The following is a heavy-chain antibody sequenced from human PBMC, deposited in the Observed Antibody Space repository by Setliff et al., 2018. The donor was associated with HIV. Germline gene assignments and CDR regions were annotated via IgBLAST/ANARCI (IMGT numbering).Heavy chain of an antibody. CDR1: GFTFSDYS. CDR2: INSAFTST. D-gene: IGHD3-16*01. J-gene: IGHJ3*02. Sequence: RASVKISCAASGFTFSDYSMTWVRQAPGKGLEVVSYINSAFTSTQYADSVKGRFIISRDNANKSVFLQMNRLRADDTAQSYCARYGGSSGHRSFDIWGQGTMVTVSS. CDR3: ARYGGSSGHRSFDI. V-gene: IGHV3-48*01.